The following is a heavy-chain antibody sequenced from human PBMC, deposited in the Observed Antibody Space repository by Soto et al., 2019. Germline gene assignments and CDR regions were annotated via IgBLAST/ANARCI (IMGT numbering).Heavy chain of an antibody. V-gene: IGHV3-23*01. J-gene: IGHJ4*02. Sequence: GGSQRLSCAASGFHFRSYGMSWVRQAPGKGLEWVSAISGSGGSTYYADSVKGRFTISRDNAKNSLYLQMNSLRAEDTAVYYCAREKATSGYIYYFDYWSQGTLVTVSS. CDR1: GFHFRSYG. CDR2: ISGSGGST. D-gene: IGHD3-22*01. CDR3: AREKATSGYIYYFDY.